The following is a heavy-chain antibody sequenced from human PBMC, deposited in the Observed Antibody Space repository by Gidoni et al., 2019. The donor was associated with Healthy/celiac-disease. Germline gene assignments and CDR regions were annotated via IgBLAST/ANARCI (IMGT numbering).Heavy chain of an antibody. CDR2: IYYSGST. Sequence: QVQLQESGPGLVKPSQTLSLTCTVSGGSISSGGYSWSWIRQHPGKGLEWIGYIYYSGSTYYNPSLKSRVTISVDTSKNQFSLKLSSVTAADTAVYYCARERLVVPAAIGTYYYMDVWGKGTTVTVSS. D-gene: IGHD2-2*02. V-gene: IGHV4-31*03. J-gene: IGHJ6*03. CDR1: GGSISSGGYS. CDR3: ARERLVVPAAIGTYYYMDV.